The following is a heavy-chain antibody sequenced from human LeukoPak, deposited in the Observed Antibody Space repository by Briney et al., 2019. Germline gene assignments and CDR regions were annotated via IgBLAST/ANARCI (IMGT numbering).Heavy chain of an antibody. CDR2: IYYSGST. J-gene: IGHJ6*02. CDR3: ARDPSQGSPGGDYYYYGMDV. V-gene: IGHV4-39*07. D-gene: IGHD1-26*01. Sequence: SETLSLTCTVSGGSISSSSYYWGWIRQPPGKGLEWIGSIYYSGSTYYNPSLKSRVTISVDTSKNQFSLKLSSVTAADTAVYYCARDPSQGSPGGDYYYYGMDVWGQGTTVTVSS. CDR1: GGSISSSSYY.